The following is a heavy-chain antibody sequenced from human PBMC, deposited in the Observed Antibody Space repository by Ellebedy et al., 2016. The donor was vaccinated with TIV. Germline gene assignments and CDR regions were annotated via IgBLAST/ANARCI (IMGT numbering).Heavy chain of an antibody. Sequence: GESLKISCAASGFTFSDFYMSWMRQAPGKGLEWVSSIRSTGSDKYYAESVKGRFTISRDNAQDTLFLQMNSLRAEDTAVYFCSRGWSTPDSWGQGTLVIVSS. V-gene: IGHV3-11*04. CDR3: SRGWSTPDS. J-gene: IGHJ4*02. CDR1: GFTFSDFY. D-gene: IGHD2-15*01. CDR2: IRSTGSDK.